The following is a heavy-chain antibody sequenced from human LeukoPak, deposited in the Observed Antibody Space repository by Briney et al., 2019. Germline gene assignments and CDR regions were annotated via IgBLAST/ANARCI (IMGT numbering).Heavy chain of an antibody. CDR1: GASVSSSGYY. J-gene: IGHJ4*02. CDR2: IYYSGST. D-gene: IGHD3-22*01. Sequence: PSETLSLTCTVSGASVSSSGYYWSWIRQPPGKGLEWIGYIYYSGSTNYTPYLKSRVTISVDTSKNQFSLKLSSVTAADTAVYYCARVDTYYYDSSGYYPQARAFDYWGQGTLVTVSS. CDR3: ARVDTYYYDSSGYYPQARAFDY. V-gene: IGHV4-61*08.